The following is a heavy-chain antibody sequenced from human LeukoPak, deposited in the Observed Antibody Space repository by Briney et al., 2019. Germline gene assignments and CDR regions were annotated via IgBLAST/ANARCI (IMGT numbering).Heavy chain of an antibody. Sequence: PGGSLRISCAASGFSFRSYWMHWVRQAPGKGLEWVAFIRYDGSNKYYADSVKGRFTISRDNSKNALYLQMNSLRAEDTAVYYCAKDSDCSSTSCYSAEYFQHWGQGTLVTVSS. V-gene: IGHV3-30*02. CDR2: IRYDGSNK. CDR1: GFSFRSYW. CDR3: AKDSDCSSTSCYSAEYFQH. D-gene: IGHD2-2*01. J-gene: IGHJ1*01.